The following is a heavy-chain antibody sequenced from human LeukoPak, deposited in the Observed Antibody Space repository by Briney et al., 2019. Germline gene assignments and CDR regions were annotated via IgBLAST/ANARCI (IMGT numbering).Heavy chain of an antibody. CDR1: GGSISSGDYS. CDR3: ASVVAGKVGYFDY. Sequence: PSETLSLTCAVSGGSISSGDYSWSWIRQPPGKGPEWMGYIFHTGSTYYNPSLKSRVTISLDMSTNQFSLRLSSVTAADTAVYYYASVVAGKVGYFDYWGQGTLVTVSS. D-gene: IGHD6-19*01. V-gene: IGHV4-30-2*01. CDR2: IFHTGST. J-gene: IGHJ4*02.